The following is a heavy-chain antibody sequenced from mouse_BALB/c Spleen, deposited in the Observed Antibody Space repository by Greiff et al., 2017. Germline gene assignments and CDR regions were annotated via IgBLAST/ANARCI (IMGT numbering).Heavy chain of an antibody. V-gene: IGHV5-9-4*01. CDR3: AREILYDYDRWFAY. Sequence: EVKVVESGGGLVKPGGSLKLSCAASGFTFSSYAMSWVRQSPEKRLEWVAEISSGGSYTYYPDTVTGRFTISRDNAKNTLYLEMSSLRSEDTAMYYCAREILYDYDRWFAYWGQGTLVTGSA. D-gene: IGHD2-4*01. CDR2: ISSGGSYT. CDR1: GFTFSSYA. J-gene: IGHJ3*01.